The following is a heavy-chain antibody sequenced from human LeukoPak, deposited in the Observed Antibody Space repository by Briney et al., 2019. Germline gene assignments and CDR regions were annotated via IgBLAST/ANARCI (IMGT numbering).Heavy chain of an antibody. J-gene: IGHJ3*02. D-gene: IGHD1-26*01. V-gene: IGHV4-59*08. Sequence: SETLSLTCTVSGGSISSYYWSWIRQPPGKGLEWIGYIYYSGSTNYNPSLKSRVTISVDTSKNQFSLKLSSVTAADTAVYYCARGVEWELLRNAFDIWGQGTMVTVSS. CDR3: ARGVEWELLRNAFDI. CDR2: IYYSGST. CDR1: GGSISSYY.